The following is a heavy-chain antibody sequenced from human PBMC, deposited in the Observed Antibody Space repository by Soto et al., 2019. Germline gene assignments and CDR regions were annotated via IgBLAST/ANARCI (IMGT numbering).Heavy chain of an antibody. V-gene: IGHV1-69*13. CDR2: IIPIFGTA. CDR1: GGTFSSYA. J-gene: IGHJ4*02. CDR3: ARDLPPMVRGVHRLDY. Sequence: GASVKVSCKASGGTFSSYAISWVRQAPGQGLEWMGGIIPIFGTANYAQKFQGRVTITADESTSTAYMELSSLRSEDTAVYYCARDLPPMVRGVHRLDYWGQGTLVTVSS. D-gene: IGHD3-10*01.